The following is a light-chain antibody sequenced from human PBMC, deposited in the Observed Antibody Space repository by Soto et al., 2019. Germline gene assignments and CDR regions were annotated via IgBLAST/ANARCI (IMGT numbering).Light chain of an antibody. J-gene: IGLJ2*01. CDR3: CSYAGTYRVV. Sequence: QSALTQPRSVSGSPGQSVTFSCTGTSSDIGAYTYVSWYQHHPGKAPKLIIYNVNERPSGVPDRFSGSKSDNTASLTISGLQPEDEADYHCCSYAGTYRVVFGGGTKLTVL. CDR2: NVN. CDR1: SSDIGAYTY. V-gene: IGLV2-11*01.